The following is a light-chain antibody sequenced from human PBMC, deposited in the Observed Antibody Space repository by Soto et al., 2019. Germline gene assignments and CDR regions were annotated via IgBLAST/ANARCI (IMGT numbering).Light chain of an antibody. CDR1: QSVSSY. CDR2: DAS. J-gene: IGKJ5*01. Sequence: EIVLTQSPATLSLSPGERATHSCRDSQSVSSYLAWYQQKPGQAPRLLIYDASNRATGIPARFSGSGSGTDFTLTISSLEPEDFAVYYCQQRSNWPPVFGQGTRLEIK. CDR3: QQRSNWPPV. V-gene: IGKV3-11*01.